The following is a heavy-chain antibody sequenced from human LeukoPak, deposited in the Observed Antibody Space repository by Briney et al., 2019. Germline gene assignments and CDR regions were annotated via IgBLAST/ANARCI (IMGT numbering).Heavy chain of an antibody. CDR3: ARGPRRFGEFIPRKNIHYYFDV. J-gene: IGHJ2*01. D-gene: IGHD3-10*01. Sequence: SETLSLTCAVYGECFSEYYWTWIRQTPGKGLEWAWEINHSGATNYNPSLKSRVTISVDTSKNQFSLYLNSVTAADTAVYYCARGPRRFGEFIPRKNIHYYFDVWGRGTLVTVSS. CDR2: INHSGAT. V-gene: IGHV4-34*01. CDR1: GECFSEYY.